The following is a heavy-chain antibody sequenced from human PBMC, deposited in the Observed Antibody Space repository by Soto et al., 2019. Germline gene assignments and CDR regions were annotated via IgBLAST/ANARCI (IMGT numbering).Heavy chain of an antibody. CDR1: GYSFTSYA. CDR3: AIAVAAPASCDC. V-gene: IGHV1-3*05. Sequence: QVQLVQSGAEEKKPGASVKVSCKASGYSFTSYAMHWVRQAPGQRLEWMGWINAGNGNTKYSQKFQGRVTITRDTSASTAYMQLSSLRSEDPAMYCCAIAVAAPASCDCWGHGTLVTVSS. CDR2: INAGNGNT. J-gene: IGHJ5*01. D-gene: IGHD6-25*01.